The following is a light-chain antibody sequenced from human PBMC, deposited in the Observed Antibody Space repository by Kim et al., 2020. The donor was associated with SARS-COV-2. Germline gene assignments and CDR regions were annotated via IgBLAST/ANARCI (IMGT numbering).Light chain of an antibody. CDR2: GAS. CDR1: QSVTSSY. V-gene: IGKV3-20*01. CDR3: QQYGTSPSLT. J-gene: IGKJ4*01. Sequence: EIVLTQSPGTLSLSPGERATLSCRASQSVTSSYLAWYQHKPGQAPRLLIYGASSRATGIPDRFSGSGSGTDFTLTISRLEPEDFALYYCQQYGTSPSLTFGGGTKLEIK.